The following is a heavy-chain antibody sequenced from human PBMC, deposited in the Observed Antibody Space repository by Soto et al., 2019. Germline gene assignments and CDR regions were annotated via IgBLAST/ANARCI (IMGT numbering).Heavy chain of an antibody. CDR2: INPNRGGT. D-gene: IGHD3-9*01. CDR3: ATEHYDILTGYRYYHDLMDL. Sequence: ASVKVSCKASGYTFTGYYMHWVRQAPGQGLEWMGWINPNRGGTNYQQKSPGRVNITRDTSASTAYMELRRLRSEQTAVYYWATEHYDILTGYRYYHDLMDLWAQATTETVSS. V-gene: IGHV1-2*02. J-gene: IGHJ6*02. CDR1: GYTFTGYY.